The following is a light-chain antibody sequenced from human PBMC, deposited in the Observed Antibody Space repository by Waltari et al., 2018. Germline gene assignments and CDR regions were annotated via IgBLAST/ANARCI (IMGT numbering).Light chain of an antibody. Sequence: QSALTQSASVSGSPGQSITISCPGTIRDLASYHHVSWYQQHPDKAPKLMIYDVSRRPSGVSTRFFGSKSGNTASLTISGLQAEDEADYYCSSYTSSNTYVFGSGTKVTVL. CDR1: IRDLASYHH. CDR3: SSYTSSNTYV. V-gene: IGLV2-14*03. CDR2: DVS. J-gene: IGLJ1*01.